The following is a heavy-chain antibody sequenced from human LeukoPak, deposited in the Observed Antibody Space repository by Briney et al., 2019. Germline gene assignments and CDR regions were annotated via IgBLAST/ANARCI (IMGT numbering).Heavy chain of an antibody. CDR2: ISSDGTTA. CDR3: AREDEADDTDYYDTSGYYYLDY. D-gene: IGHD3-22*01. CDR1: GLTFRRYW. V-gene: IGHV3-74*01. Sequence: GGSLRLSCAASGLTFRRYWMHWVRQAPGKGLVWVARISSDGTTATYADSVKGRFTISRDSAKNTLYLQMNSLRAEDTAVYFCAREDEADDTDYYDTSGYYYLDYWGQGTLVTVSS. J-gene: IGHJ4*02.